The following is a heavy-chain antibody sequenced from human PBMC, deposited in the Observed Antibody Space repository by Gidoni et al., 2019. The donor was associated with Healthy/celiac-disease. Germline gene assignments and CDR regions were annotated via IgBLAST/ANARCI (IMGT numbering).Heavy chain of an antibody. D-gene: IGHD2-15*01. J-gene: IGHJ4*02. V-gene: IGHV4-30-4*01. CDR1: GGSISSGDYY. CDR2: IYYSGST. Sequence: QVQLQESGPGLVKPSQTLSLTCTVSGGSISSGDYYWSWIRQPPGKGLEWIGYIYYSGSTYYNPSLKSRVTISVDTSKNQFSLKLSSVTAADTAVYYCARDSGYCSGGSCYGFDYWGQGTLVTVSS. CDR3: ARDSGYCSGGSCYGFDY.